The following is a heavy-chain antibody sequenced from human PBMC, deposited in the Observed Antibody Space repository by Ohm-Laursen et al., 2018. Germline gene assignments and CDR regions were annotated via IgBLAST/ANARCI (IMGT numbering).Heavy chain of an antibody. Sequence: SLRLSCAASGFTFSDYYMSWIRQAPGKGLEWVSYISSSGSTIYYADSVKGRLTISRDNSKNTLYLQMNSLRAEDTAVYYCARSHYYGSGTYFELYYFDYWGQGTLVTVSS. CDR1: GFTFSDYY. J-gene: IGHJ4*02. CDR2: ISSSGSTI. CDR3: ARSHYYGSGTYFELYYFDY. V-gene: IGHV3-11*01. D-gene: IGHD3-10*01.